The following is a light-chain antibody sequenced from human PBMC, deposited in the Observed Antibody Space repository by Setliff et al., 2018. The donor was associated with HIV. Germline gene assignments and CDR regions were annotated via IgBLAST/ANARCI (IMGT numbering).Light chain of an antibody. CDR2: GAS. Sequence: DIQMTQSPSSLSASIGDRVTITCRASLGIRNDVAWYQQKPEKAPKRLIHGASSLQSGVPTRFSGSGFGTEFSLTISDLQPEDFATYYCLQYNINHRTFGQGTKVDIK. J-gene: IGKJ1*01. V-gene: IGKV1-17*02. CDR3: LQYNINHRT. CDR1: LGIRND.